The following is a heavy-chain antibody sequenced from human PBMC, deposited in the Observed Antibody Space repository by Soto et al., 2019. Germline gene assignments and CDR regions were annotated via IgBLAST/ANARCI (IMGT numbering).Heavy chain of an antibody. D-gene: IGHD2-21*02. Sequence: PSGTLYLTCAVSGYSIRSGHYWGWRRQPPGTALEWIGSIYHSGSTSNNPSLKGRVTISVDTSNNQFSLKLSSVTAADAAVYYCARDAIVVVTSNYYGMDVWGQGTTVTVSS. CDR3: ARDAIVVVTSNYYGMDV. V-gene: IGHV4-38-2*02. CDR1: GYSIRSGHY. J-gene: IGHJ6*02. CDR2: IYHSGST.